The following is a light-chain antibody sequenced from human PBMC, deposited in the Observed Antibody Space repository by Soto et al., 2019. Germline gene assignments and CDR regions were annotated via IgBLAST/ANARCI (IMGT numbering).Light chain of an antibody. J-gene: IGLJ2*01. CDR3: QTWDTGPHVV. CDR2: VTSDGSH. CDR1: SGHSSYA. Sequence: QLVLTQSPSASASLGASVKLTCTLTSGHSSYASTWHQQQPQKGPRYLMKVTSDGSHSKGDGIPDRVSGSCSGGVRYLTISCLQSEDEADYYCQTWDTGPHVVFGGGTKLTVL. V-gene: IGLV4-69*01.